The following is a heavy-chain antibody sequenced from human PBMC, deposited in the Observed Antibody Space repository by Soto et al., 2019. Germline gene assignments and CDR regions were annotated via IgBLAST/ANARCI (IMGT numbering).Heavy chain of an antibody. Sequence: EVQLLESGGALVQPGGSLRLSCAASGFTFSNYAMNWVRRAPGKGLEWVSALIPSGGSTYYADSVKGRFTISRDNSKNTLYLQVNSLRAEDTAVYYCAKVYSSSAYFPEYWGQGTLVTVSS. V-gene: IGHV3-23*01. CDR1: GFTFSNYA. D-gene: IGHD3-22*01. CDR2: LIPSGGST. CDR3: AKVYSSSAYFPEY. J-gene: IGHJ4*02.